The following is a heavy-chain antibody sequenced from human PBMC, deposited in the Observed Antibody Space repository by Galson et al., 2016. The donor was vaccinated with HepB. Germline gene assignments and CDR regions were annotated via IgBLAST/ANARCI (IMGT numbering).Heavy chain of an antibody. V-gene: IGHV3-7*01. CDR3: ARVFGADYGGIWYSDL. CDR2: IIENGSEK. J-gene: IGHJ2*01. D-gene: IGHD4-23*01. Sequence: EGVALIIENGSEKHYVGSVEGRFTISRDNPKNSVYLQMTSLRAEDTALYYCARVFGADYGGIWYSDLWGRGTLVTVSS.